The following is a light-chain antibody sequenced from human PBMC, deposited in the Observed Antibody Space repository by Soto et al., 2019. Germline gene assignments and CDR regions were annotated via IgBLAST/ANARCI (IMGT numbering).Light chain of an antibody. V-gene: IGKV1-5*03. CDR3: QQYNSYPFT. Sequence: DIQMTQSPSTLSAFVGDGVTITCRASQTIVSWLAWYQQKPGRAPKLLIYRASTLETGVPSRFSGSGSGTEFTLTISSLQPDDVSTYYCQQYNSYPFTFGPGTKVAIK. J-gene: IGKJ3*01. CDR2: RAS. CDR1: QTIVSW.